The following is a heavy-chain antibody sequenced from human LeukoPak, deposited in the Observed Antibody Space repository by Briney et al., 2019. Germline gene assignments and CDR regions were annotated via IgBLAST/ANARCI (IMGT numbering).Heavy chain of an antibody. CDR2: ISYDGSNK. D-gene: IGHD3-10*01. CDR1: GFTFSSYG. J-gene: IGHJ6*04. CDR3: AKDGDYGSGSYYYGMDV. Sequence: GGSLRLSCAASGFTFSSYGMHWVRQAPGKGLEWVAVISYDGSNKYYADPVKGRFTISRDNSKNTLYLQMNSLRAEDTAVYYCAKDGDYGSGSYYYGMDVWGKGTTVTVSS. V-gene: IGHV3-30*18.